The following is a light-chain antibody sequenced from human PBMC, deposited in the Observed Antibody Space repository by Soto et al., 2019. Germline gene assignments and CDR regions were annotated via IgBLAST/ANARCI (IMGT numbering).Light chain of an antibody. CDR1: QSVSSTY. Sequence: EIVLTQSPGTLSLSPGERATLSCRASQSVSSTYLAWYQQKPGQAPRPLIYGASSRATGTPDRFSGSGSGTDFTLTISRLEPEDFAVYYCQHHGNSPVTFGQGTRLEIK. CDR3: QHHGNSPVT. V-gene: IGKV3-20*01. J-gene: IGKJ5*01. CDR2: GAS.